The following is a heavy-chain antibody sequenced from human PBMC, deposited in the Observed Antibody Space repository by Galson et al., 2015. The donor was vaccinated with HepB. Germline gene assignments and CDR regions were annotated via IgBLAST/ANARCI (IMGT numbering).Heavy chain of an antibody. V-gene: IGHV3-30-3*01. Sequence: SLRLSCAASGFTFSTYAMHWVRQAPGKGLAWVALMSYDGSERFYADSVKGRFTIARDNPKNTLYLQMSSLRAEDTAVYFCARAKTTVTKYDAFDIWGQGTKVTVSS. CDR3: ARAKTTVTKYDAFDI. D-gene: IGHD4-17*01. CDR1: GFTFSTYA. CDR2: MSYDGSER. J-gene: IGHJ3*02.